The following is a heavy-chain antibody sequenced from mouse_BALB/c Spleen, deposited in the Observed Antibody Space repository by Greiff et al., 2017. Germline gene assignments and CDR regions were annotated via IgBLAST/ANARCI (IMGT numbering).Heavy chain of an antibody. J-gene: IGHJ3*01. CDR2: IWTGGGT. CDR1: GFSLTSYD. D-gene: IGHD1-1*01. Sequence: QVQLQQSGPGLVAPSQSLSITCTVSGFSLTSYDISWIRQPPGKGLEWLGVIWTGGGTNYNSAFMSRLSISKDNSKSQVFLKMNSLQTDDTAIYYCVRDGITTWFAYWGQGTLVTVSA. V-gene: IGHV2-9-2*01. CDR3: VRDGITTWFAY.